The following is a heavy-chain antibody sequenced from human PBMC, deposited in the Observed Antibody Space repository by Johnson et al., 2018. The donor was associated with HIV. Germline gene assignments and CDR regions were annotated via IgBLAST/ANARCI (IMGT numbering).Heavy chain of an antibody. V-gene: IGHV3-72*01. CDR2: TRNKANSYTT. Sequence: VQLVESGGGLVQPGGSLRLSCAASGFTFSDYYMSWIRQAPGKGLEWVGRTRNKANSYTTEYAASVKGRFTISSDDSKNSLYLQMNSLKTEDTAVYYCARVGRVYDSSGYAIDAFDIWGQGTMVTVSS. CDR1: GFTFSDYY. CDR3: ARVGRVYDSSGYAIDAFDI. D-gene: IGHD3-22*01. J-gene: IGHJ3*02.